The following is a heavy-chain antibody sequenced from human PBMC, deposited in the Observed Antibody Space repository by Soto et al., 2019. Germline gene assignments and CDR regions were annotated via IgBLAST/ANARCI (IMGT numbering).Heavy chain of an antibody. CDR2: IYYSGST. V-gene: IGHV4-31*03. Sequence: SETLSLTCTVSGGSISSGGYYWSWIRQHPGKGLEWIGYIYYSGSTYYNPSLKSRVTISVDTSKNQFSLKLSSVTAADTAVYYCARTSWAEVAAEGAFDIWGQGTMVTVSS. D-gene: IGHD2-15*01. CDR3: ARTSWAEVAAEGAFDI. J-gene: IGHJ3*02. CDR1: GGSISSGGYY.